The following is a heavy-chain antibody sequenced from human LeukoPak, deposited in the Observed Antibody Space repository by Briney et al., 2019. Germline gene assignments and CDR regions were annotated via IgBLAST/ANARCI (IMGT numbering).Heavy chain of an antibody. J-gene: IGHJ6*02. Sequence: ASVRVSCKASGYTFTGYYMHWVRQAPGQGLEWMGWINPNSGGTNYAQKFQGSVTMTRDTSISTAYMELSRLRSDDTAVYYCARAAGSHDYDYYDGMDVWGQGTTVTVSS. CDR3: ARAAGSHDYDYYDGMDV. D-gene: IGHD1-1*01. V-gene: IGHV1-2*02. CDR2: INPNSGGT. CDR1: GYTFTGYY.